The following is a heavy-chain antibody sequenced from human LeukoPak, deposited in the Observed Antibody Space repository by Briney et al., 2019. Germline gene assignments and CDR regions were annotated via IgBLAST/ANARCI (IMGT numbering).Heavy chain of an antibody. Sequence: SETLSLTCTVSGGSISGSSYYWGWIRQPPGKGLEWIGSIYYSGSTNYNPSLKSRVTISVDTSKNQFSLKLSSVTAADTAVYYCARCSGRSAFDLWGRGTLVTVSS. V-gene: IGHV4-39*07. CDR3: ARCSGRSAFDL. D-gene: IGHD2-15*01. J-gene: IGHJ2*01. CDR2: IYYSGST. CDR1: GGSISGSSYY.